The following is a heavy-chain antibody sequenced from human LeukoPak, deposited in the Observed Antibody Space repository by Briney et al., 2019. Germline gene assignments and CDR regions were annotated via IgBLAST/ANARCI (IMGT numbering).Heavy chain of an antibody. D-gene: IGHD3-10*01. Sequence: SETLSLTCAVYGGSFSGYYWSWIRQPPGKGLEWIGEINHSGSTNYNPSLKSRVTISVDTSKNQFSLKLSSVTAADTAVYYCARGLWMVPFDHWGQGTLVTVSS. CDR1: GGSFSGYY. CDR2: INHSGST. V-gene: IGHV4-34*01. J-gene: IGHJ4*02. CDR3: ARGLWMVPFDH.